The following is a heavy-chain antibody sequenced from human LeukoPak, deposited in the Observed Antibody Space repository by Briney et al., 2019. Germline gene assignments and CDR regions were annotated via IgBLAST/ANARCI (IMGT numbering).Heavy chain of an antibody. CDR2: IYSGGST. J-gene: IGHJ4*02. CDR3: AKDPLGTMVRGVLFDY. CDR1: GFTVSSNY. D-gene: IGHD3-10*01. V-gene: IGHV3-53*01. Sequence: PGGSLRLSCAASGFTVSSNYMSWVRQAPGKGLEWVSVIYSGGSTYYADSVKGRFTISRDNSKNTLYLQMNSLRAEDTAVYYCAKDPLGTMVRGVLFDYWGQGTLVTVSS.